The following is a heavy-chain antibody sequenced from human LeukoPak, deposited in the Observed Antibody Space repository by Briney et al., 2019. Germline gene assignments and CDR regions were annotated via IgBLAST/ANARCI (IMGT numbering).Heavy chain of an antibody. D-gene: IGHD1-26*01. CDR3: ARGGGSYYHWFDP. CDR1: GGSISNYY. V-gene: IGHV4-59*01. J-gene: IGHJ5*02. CDR2: IFYSGST. Sequence: PSETLSLTCTLSGGSISNYYWSWIRQPPGKGLEWIGNIFYSGSTNYNPSLKSRVTISLDTSKNQFSPKLTSVSAADTAVYYCARGGGSYYHWFDPWGQGTLVTVSS.